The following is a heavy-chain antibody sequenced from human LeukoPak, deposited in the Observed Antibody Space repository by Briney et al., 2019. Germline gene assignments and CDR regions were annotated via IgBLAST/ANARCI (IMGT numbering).Heavy chain of an antibody. CDR1: GFTFSSYG. CDR2: IRYDGSNK. CDR3: AKDHLLYSSGLDAFDI. Sequence: GGSLRLSCAASGFTFSSYGTHWVRQAPGKGLEWVAFIRYDGSNKYYADSVKGRFTISRDNSKNTLYLQMNSLRAEDTAVYYCAKDHLLYSSGLDAFDIWGQGTMVTVSS. D-gene: IGHD6-19*01. V-gene: IGHV3-30*02. J-gene: IGHJ3*02.